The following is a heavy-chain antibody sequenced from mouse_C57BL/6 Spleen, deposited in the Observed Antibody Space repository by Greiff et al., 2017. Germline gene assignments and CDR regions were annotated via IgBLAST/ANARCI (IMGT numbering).Heavy chain of an antibody. V-gene: IGHV1-82*01. CDR1: GYAFSSSW. Sequence: QVQLQQSGPELVKPGASVKISCKASGYAFSSSWMNWVKQRPGKGLEWIGRIYPGDGDTNYNGKFKGKATLTADKSSSTAYMRLSSLTAEDSAVYVCARARNLYAMDYWGQGTSVTVSS. CDR3: ARARNLYAMDY. J-gene: IGHJ4*01. CDR2: IYPGDGDT.